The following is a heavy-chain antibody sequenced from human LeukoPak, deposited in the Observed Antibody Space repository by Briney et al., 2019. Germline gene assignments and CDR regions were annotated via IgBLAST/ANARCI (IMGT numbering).Heavy chain of an antibody. Sequence: PSETLSLTCTVSGGSIDSYYWSWIRQPAGKGLEWIGRIYTSGSTNYNPSLKSRVTISVDTSKNQFSLKLSSVTAADTAVYYCARDRVSSGYGFDPWGQGTLVTVSS. D-gene: IGHD3-22*01. V-gene: IGHV4-4*07. J-gene: IGHJ5*02. CDR3: ARDRVSSGYGFDP. CDR1: GGSIDSYY. CDR2: IYTSGST.